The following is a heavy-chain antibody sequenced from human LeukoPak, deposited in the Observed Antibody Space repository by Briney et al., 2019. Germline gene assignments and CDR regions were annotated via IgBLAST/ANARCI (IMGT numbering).Heavy chain of an antibody. J-gene: IGHJ4*02. V-gene: IGHV1-69*04. Sequence: SVKVSCKASGGTFSSYAISWVRQAPGQGLEWMGRIIPILGIANYAQKFQGRVTITADKSTSTAYMELSSLRSEDTAVYFCARLIATHYDILTGYPNGHYFDSWGQGTLVTVSS. CDR3: ARLIATHYDILTGYPNGHYFDS. D-gene: IGHD3-9*01. CDR1: GGTFSSYA. CDR2: IIPILGIA.